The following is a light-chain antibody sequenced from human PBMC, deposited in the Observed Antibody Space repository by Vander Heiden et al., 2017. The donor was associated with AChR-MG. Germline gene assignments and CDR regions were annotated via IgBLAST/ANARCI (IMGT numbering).Light chain of an antibody. CDR3: QQYDSTPYT. CDR2: WAS. Sequence: DIVMTQPPDSLAVSLGERATINCKSSQSVLYSSDNNNYLAWYQHKIGQPPKLLIYWASTRESGVPDRFSGSGSGTDFTLTISSLQAEDVAVYYCQQYDSTPYTFGQGTKLEIK. J-gene: IGKJ2*01. V-gene: IGKV4-1*01. CDR1: QSVLYSSDNNNY.